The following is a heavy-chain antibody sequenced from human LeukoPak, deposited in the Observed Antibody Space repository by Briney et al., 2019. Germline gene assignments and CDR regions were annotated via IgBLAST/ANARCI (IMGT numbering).Heavy chain of an antibody. CDR2: IYYTGST. CDR3: ASSSRAGHY. J-gene: IGHJ4*02. CDR1: GDSISSYF. V-gene: IGHV4-59*01. Sequence: PSETLSLTCTVSGDSISSYFWSWIRQPPGKGLEWIGYIYYTGSTSYNPSLKRRVTISLDTSKHQFSLKLSSVTAADTAVYYCASSSRAGHYWGQGTLVTVSS.